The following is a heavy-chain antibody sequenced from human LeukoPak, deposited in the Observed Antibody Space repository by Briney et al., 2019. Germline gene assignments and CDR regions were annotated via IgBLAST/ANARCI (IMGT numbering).Heavy chain of an antibody. V-gene: IGHV3-23*01. Sequence: PGGSLRLSCAASGFTFSSYAMSWVRQAPGKGLEWVSAISGSGGSTYYADSVKGRFTISRDNSKNTLYLQMNSLRAEDTAVYYCAKGSVDIVATIADYWGQGTLVTVSS. D-gene: IGHD5-12*01. J-gene: IGHJ4*02. CDR1: GFTFSSYA. CDR3: AKGSVDIVATIADY. CDR2: ISGSGGST.